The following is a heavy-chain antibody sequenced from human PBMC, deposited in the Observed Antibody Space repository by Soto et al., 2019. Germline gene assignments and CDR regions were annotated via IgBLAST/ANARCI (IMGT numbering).Heavy chain of an antibody. J-gene: IGHJ5*02. Sequence: QVQLVQSGAEVKKPGSSVKVSCKASGGTFSSYAISWVRQAPGQGLEWMGGIIPIFGTANYAQKFQGRVTITADESTSTAYMELSSLRSEDTAVYYCARDFARIASRRSWFDPWGQGPLVTVSS. D-gene: IGHD6-6*01. CDR3: ARDFARIASRRSWFDP. V-gene: IGHV1-69*01. CDR1: GGTFSSYA. CDR2: IIPIFGTA.